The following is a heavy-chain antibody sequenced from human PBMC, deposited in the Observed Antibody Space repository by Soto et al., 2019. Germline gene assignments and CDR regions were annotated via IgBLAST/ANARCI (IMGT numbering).Heavy chain of an antibody. V-gene: IGHV5-51*01. CDR2: IHPNDPDL. D-gene: IGHD3-3*01. CDR3: ASQMKLFGVLFL. CDR1: GHSFNNYW. J-gene: IGHJ4*02. Sequence: XESLKVSWKWSGHSFNNYWCDLVLQRAGEGLEWMGLIHPNDPDLIYSPSFKGQVTISVDKSLSTAYLQWSSLKPSDTAIYYCASQMKLFGVLFLCGQGTQVTVPS.